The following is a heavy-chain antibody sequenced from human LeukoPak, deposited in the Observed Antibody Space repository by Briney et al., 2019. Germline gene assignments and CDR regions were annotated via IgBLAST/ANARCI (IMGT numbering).Heavy chain of an antibody. V-gene: IGHV3-21*01. CDR2: ISSSSSYI. D-gene: IGHD3-22*01. Sequence: GGSLRLSCAASGFTFSSYSMNLVRQAPGKGLEWVSSISSSSSYIYYADSVKGRFTISRDNAKNSLYLQMNSLRAEDTAVYYCARIRNYYDSSGYFEHFDYWGQGTLVTVSS. CDR3: ARIRNYYDSSGYFEHFDY. J-gene: IGHJ4*02. CDR1: GFTFSSYS.